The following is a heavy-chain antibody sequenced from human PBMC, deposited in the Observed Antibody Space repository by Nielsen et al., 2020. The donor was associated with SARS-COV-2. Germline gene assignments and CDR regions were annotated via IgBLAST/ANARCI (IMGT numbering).Heavy chain of an antibody. CDR1: GGSLTDYY. D-gene: IGHD6-19*01. Sequence: SETLSLTCAVYGGSLTDYYWSWIRQPPGKGLEWIGSIYYSGSTYYNPSLKSRVTISVDTSKNQFSLKLSSVTAADTAVYYCARQGIVAVAGSYYYYMDVWGKGTTVTVSS. V-gene: IGHV4-39*01. J-gene: IGHJ6*03. CDR3: ARQGIVAVAGSYYYYMDV. CDR2: IYYSGST.